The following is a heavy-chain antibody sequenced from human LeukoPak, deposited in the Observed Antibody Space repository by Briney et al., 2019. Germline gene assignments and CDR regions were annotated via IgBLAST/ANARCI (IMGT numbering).Heavy chain of an antibody. V-gene: IGHV3-30*04. J-gene: IGHJ4*02. Sequence: GGSLRLSCAASGCTFSSYAMHWVRQAPGKGLEWVAVISYDGSNKYYANSVKGRLTISRDNSKNTLYLQMNSLRAEDTAVYYCASQTGTNPYWGQGTLVTGSS. D-gene: IGHD1-7*01. CDR2: ISYDGSNK. CDR3: ASQTGTNPY. CDR1: GCTFSSYA.